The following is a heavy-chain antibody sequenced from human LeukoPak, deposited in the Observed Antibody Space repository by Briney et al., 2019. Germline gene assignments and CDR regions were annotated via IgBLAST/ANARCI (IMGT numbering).Heavy chain of an antibody. Sequence: GGSLRLSCAASGFTFSSYSMNWVRQAPGKGLEWVSYISSSSSTIYYADSVKGRFTISRDNAKNSLYLQMNSLRAEDTAVYYCATAIVVVPAATHDDYWGQGTLVSVSS. V-gene: IGHV3-48*01. CDR1: GFTFSSYS. J-gene: IGHJ4*02. CDR2: ISSSSSTI. CDR3: ATAIVVVPAATHDDY. D-gene: IGHD2-2*01.